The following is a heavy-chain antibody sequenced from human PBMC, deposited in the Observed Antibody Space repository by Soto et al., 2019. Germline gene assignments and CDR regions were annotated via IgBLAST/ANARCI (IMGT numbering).Heavy chain of an antibody. V-gene: IGHV4-34*01. J-gene: IGHJ5*02. Sequence: SETLSLTCAVYGGSFSGYYWSWIRQPPGKGLEWIGEINHSGSTNYNPSLKSRVTISVDTSKNQFSLKLSSVTAADTAVYYCARVSRSPAQQLVHSWFDPWGQGTPVTVSS. CDR2: INHSGST. CDR1: GGSFSGYY. D-gene: IGHD6-13*01. CDR3: ARVSRSPAQQLVHSWFDP.